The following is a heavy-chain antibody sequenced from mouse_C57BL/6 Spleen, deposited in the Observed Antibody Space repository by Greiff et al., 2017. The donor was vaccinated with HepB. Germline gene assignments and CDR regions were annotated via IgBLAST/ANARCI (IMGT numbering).Heavy chain of an antibody. CDR2: INPSTGGT. J-gene: IGHJ2*01. V-gene: IGHV1-42*01. CDR3: ARSIYYYGSSDGYFDY. D-gene: IGHD1-1*01. CDR1: GYSFTGYY. Sequence: VQLQQSGPELVKPGASVKISCKASGYSFTGYYMNWVKQSPEKSLEWIGEINPSTGGTTYNQKFKAKATLTVDKSSSTAYMQLKSLTSEDSAVYYCARSIYYYGSSDGYFDYWGQGTTLTVSS.